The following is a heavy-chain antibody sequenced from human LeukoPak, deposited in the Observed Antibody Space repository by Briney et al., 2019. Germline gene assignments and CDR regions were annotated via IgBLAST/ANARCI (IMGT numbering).Heavy chain of an antibody. V-gene: IGHV3-48*03. CDR3: ATGGGPGWFGELFRGYFFDY. CDR2: ISCSSSTI. Sequence: PGGSLRLSCAASGFTFRSYEMNWVRQAPGKGLEWVSYISCSSSTIYYSDSLKGRFTISRDNAKNSLYLQMNSLRAEDTAVYYCATGGGPGWFGELFRGYFFDYWGQGTLVTVSS. CDR1: GFTFRSYE. J-gene: IGHJ4*02. D-gene: IGHD3-10*01.